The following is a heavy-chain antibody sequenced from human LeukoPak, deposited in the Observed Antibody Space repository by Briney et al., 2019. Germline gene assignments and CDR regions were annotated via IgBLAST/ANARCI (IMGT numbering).Heavy chain of an antibody. Sequence: ASVKVSCKASGYTFTSYYMHWVRQAPGQGLEWMGITNPSGGSTSYAQKFQGRVTMTRDMSTSTVYMELSSLRSEDTAVYYCARAAPLYDSSGCPEYYYYMDVWGKGTTVTVSS. CDR1: GYTFTSYY. V-gene: IGHV1-46*01. J-gene: IGHJ6*03. D-gene: IGHD3-22*01. CDR2: TNPSGGST. CDR3: ARAAPLYDSSGCPEYYYYMDV.